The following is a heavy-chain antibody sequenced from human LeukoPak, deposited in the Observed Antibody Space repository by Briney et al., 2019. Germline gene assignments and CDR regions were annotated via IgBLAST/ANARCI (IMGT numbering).Heavy chain of an antibody. V-gene: IGHV4-59*08. CDR1: GGSISSYY. CDR2: IYYSGST. Sequence: ETLSLACTVSGGSISSYYWSWIRQPPGKGLEWIGYIYYSGSTNYNPSLKSRVTISVDTSKNQFSLKLSSVTAADTAVYYCARHPYITIFGVSYNWFDPWGQGTLVTVSS. J-gene: IGHJ5*02. D-gene: IGHD3-3*01. CDR3: ARHPYITIFGVSYNWFDP.